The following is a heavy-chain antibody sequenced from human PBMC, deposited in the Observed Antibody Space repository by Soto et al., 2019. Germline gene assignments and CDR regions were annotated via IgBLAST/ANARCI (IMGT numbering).Heavy chain of an antibody. J-gene: IGHJ3*02. D-gene: IGHD6-19*01. CDR2: IYTSVTT. CDR3: ARRIEVAGDAFDI. CDR1: VFSIMSYD. Sequence: PSDTLSLTCTFSVFSIMSYDWSGILQPSGKGLEWIGRIYTSVTTNYNPSLKSRVTMSVDTSKNQFSLKLSSVTAAETAVYYCARRIEVAGDAFDIWGQGTLVNVSS. V-gene: IGHV4-4*07.